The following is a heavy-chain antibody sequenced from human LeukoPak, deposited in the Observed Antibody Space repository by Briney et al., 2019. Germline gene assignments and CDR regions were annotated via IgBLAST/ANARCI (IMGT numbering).Heavy chain of an antibody. V-gene: IGHV4-39*07. CDR2: IYYSGST. CDR1: GGSISSSSYY. J-gene: IGHJ6*03. Sequence: SETLSLTCTVSGGSISSSSYYWGWIRQPPGKGLEWIGSIYYSGSTYYNPSLKSRVTISVDMSKNQFSLKLSSVTAADTAVYFCARDWGVGGRPGYMDVWGKGTTVTVSS. D-gene: IGHD6-6*01. CDR3: ARDWGVGGRPGYMDV.